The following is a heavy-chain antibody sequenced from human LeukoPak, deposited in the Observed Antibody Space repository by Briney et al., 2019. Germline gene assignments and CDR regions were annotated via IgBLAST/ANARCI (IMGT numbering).Heavy chain of an antibody. J-gene: IGHJ4*02. CDR2: ISYDGSNK. CDR1: GFTFSSYG. CDR3: AKEAIFGVAQDY. Sequence: SGRSLRLSCAASGFTFSSYGMHWVRQAPGKGLEWVAAISYDGSNKYYADSVKGRFTISRDNSKNTLYLQMNSLRAEDTAVYYCAKEAIFGVAQDYWGQGTLVTVSS. D-gene: IGHD3-3*01. V-gene: IGHV3-30*18.